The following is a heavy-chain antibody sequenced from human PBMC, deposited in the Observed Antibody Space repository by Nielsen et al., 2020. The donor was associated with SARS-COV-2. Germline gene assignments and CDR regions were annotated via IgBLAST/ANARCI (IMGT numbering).Heavy chain of an antibody. Sequence: ASVKVSCKASGYTFTYYAIHWVRRAPGRGLEWMGWINPDNGDTKYSQNFQGRVTVTRDTSGSTAYMELSSLRSEDTAVYYCARDRSITSRHYSYFYFMDVWGQGTTVTVSS. CDR1: GYTFTYYA. J-gene: IGHJ6*02. D-gene: IGHD2-2*01. CDR2: INPDNGDT. CDR3: ARDRSITSRHYSYFYFMDV. V-gene: IGHV1-3*01.